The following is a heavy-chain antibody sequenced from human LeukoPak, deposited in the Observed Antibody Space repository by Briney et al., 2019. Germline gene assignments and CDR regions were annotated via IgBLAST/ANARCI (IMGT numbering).Heavy chain of an antibody. CDR2: INHSGST. D-gene: IGHD1-7*01. Sequence: SETLSLTCAVYGGSFSGYYWSWIRQPPGKGLEWIGEINHSGSTNYNPSLKSRVTISADTSKNHFSLTLTSVAAADTAMYYCARSGFGTTNIYSYFAYWGQGTLVTVSS. J-gene: IGHJ4*02. CDR3: ARSGFGTTNIYSYFAY. CDR1: GGSFSGYY. V-gene: IGHV4-34*01.